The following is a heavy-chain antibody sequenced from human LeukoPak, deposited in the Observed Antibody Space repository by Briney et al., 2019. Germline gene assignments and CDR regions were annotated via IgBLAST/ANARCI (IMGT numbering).Heavy chain of an antibody. D-gene: IGHD4-23*01. Sequence: PGGSLRLSCAASGFTFSSYSMNWVSQAPGKGLEWVSYISGSSTTIYYTDSVKGRFTVFRDNSKNTLYLQMNSLIAEDTAVYYCARRAGGYSHPYDYWGQGILVTVSS. V-gene: IGHV3-48*01. J-gene: IGHJ4*02. CDR2: ISGSSTTI. CDR1: GFTFSSYS. CDR3: ARRAGGYSHPYDY.